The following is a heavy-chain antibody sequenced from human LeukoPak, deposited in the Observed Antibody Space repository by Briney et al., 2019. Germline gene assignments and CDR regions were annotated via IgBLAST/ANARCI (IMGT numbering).Heavy chain of an antibody. D-gene: IGHD3-10*01. CDR1: GGSISSGGYY. J-gene: IGHJ4*02. Sequence: SETLSLTCTVSGGSISSGGYYWNWIRQHPGKDLEWIGYIYYSGSTYFNPSLQSRVTISVDTSKIQFSLKLTSVTAADTAVNYCVRCHGSGTAPLNWGQGTLVTVSS. CDR3: VRCHGSGTAPLN. CDR2: IYYSGST. V-gene: IGHV4-31*03.